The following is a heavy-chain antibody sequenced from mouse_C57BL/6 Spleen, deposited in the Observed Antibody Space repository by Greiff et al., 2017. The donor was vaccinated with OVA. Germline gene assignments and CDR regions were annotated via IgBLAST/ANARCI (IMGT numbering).Heavy chain of an antibody. CDR1: GFNIKNTY. V-gene: IGHV14-3*01. CDR2: IDPANGNT. Sequence: VQLQQSVAELVRPGASVKLSCTASGFNIKNTYMHWVKQRPEQGLEWIGRIDPANGNTKYAPKFQGKATITADTSSNTAYLQLSSLTSEDTAIYYCARGDDYGSSYVLYYAMDYWGQGTSVTVSS. J-gene: IGHJ4*01. CDR3: ARGDDYGSSYVLYYAMDY. D-gene: IGHD1-1*01.